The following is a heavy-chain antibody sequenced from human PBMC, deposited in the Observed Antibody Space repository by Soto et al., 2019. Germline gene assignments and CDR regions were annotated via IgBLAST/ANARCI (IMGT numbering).Heavy chain of an antibody. V-gene: IGHV5-51*01. CDR2: IYPGNSDT. J-gene: IGHJ4*02. Sequence: PGESLKISCQGSGYTFSIYWIAWVRQMPGKGLEWMGVIYPGNSDTRYSPSFQGQVTISADKSFSTPYLQWSSLKASDTSFFYCARQDGYGLYYFAYWGQGTLVTVSS. CDR3: ARQDGYGLYYFAY. D-gene: IGHD5-18*01. CDR1: GYTFSIYW.